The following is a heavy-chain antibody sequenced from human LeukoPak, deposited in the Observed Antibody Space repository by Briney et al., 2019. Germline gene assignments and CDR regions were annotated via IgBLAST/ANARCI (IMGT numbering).Heavy chain of an antibody. CDR1: GYTFTGYY. Sequence: SVKVSCKASGYTFTGYYMHWVRQAPGQGLEWMGGIIPIFGTANYAQKFQGRVTITADESTSTAYMELSSLRSEDTAVYYCARDRRERLRFLEWLSPNAFDIWGQGTMVTVSS. J-gene: IGHJ3*02. CDR2: IIPIFGTA. D-gene: IGHD3-3*01. CDR3: ARDRRERLRFLEWLSPNAFDI. V-gene: IGHV1-69*13.